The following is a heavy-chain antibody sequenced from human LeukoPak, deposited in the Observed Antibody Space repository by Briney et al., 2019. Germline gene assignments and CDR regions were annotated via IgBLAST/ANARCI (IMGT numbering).Heavy chain of an antibody. CDR3: ARDKDYFDSGGAFDI. D-gene: IGHD3-22*01. CDR1: GGSISSYY. J-gene: IGHJ3*02. CDR2: IYYSGST. Sequence: SETLSLTCTVSGGSISSYYWNWIRQPPGKGLEWIGYIYYSGSTNYNPSLKSRVTISVDTSKNQFSLKLSSVTAADTAVYYCARDKDYFDSGGAFDIWGQGTMVTVSS. V-gene: IGHV4-59*01.